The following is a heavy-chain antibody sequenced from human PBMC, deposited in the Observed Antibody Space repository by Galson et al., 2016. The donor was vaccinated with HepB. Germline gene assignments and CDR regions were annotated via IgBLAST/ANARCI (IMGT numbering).Heavy chain of an antibody. J-gene: IGHJ6*01. CDR2: ITSSGGAI. Sequence: SLRLSCAGSGFTFASYGMNWVRQAPGKGLEWVSYITSSGGAIYYTDSVKGRFTISRDNAKNSLYLQMNSLSAEDTAVYYCARDIYGPTYFYYYGLDVSGEGTSVTVS. CDR3: ARDIYGPTYFYYYGLDV. CDR1: GFTFASYG. D-gene: IGHD2/OR15-2a*01. V-gene: IGHV3-48*01.